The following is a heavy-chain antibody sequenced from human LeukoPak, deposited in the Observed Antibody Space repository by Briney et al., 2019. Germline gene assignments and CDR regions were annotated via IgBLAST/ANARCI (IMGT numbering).Heavy chain of an antibody. J-gene: IGHJ4*02. D-gene: IGHD3-22*01. CDR1: GFTFTSYW. CDR3: GRDPYYDSPDY. CDR2: IKDDGGET. Sequence: GGSLRLSCAASGFTFTSYWMSWVRQAPGKGLEWVANIKDDGGETYYVDSVKGRFTISRDNAKNLLYLQMNSLRAEDTAVYYCGRDPYYDSPDYWGQGTLVTVSS. V-gene: IGHV3-7*01.